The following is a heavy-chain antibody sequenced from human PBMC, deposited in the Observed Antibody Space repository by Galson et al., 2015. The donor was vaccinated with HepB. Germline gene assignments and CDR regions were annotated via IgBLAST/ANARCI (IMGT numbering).Heavy chain of an antibody. D-gene: IGHD4-23*01. CDR1: GFTFSSYW. CDR2: ISWNSGSI. V-gene: IGHV3-9*01. CDR3: ARAIDYGGNLDAFDI. J-gene: IGHJ3*02. Sequence: SLRLSCAASGFTFSSYWMHWVRQAPGKGLEWVSGISWNSGSIGYADSVKGRFTISRDNAKNSLYLQMNSLRSEDTAVYYCARAIDYGGNLDAFDIWGQGTMVTVSS.